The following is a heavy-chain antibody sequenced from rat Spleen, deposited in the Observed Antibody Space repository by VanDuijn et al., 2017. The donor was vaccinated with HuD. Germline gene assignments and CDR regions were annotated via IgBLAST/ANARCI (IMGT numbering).Heavy chain of an antibody. Sequence: EVQLVESGGGLVQPGRSLKLSCVASGFTFNNYWMTWIRQAPGKGLAWVASITNAAGKVYYPDSVKGRFTISRDNAKSTLYLQMNSLRSEDTATYYCAKDRSDYYDGYSYWGQGVMVTVSS. CDR1: GFTFNNYW. CDR2: ITNAAGKV. D-gene: IGHD1-12*03. CDR3: AKDRSDYYDGYSY. V-gene: IGHV5-31*01. J-gene: IGHJ2*01.